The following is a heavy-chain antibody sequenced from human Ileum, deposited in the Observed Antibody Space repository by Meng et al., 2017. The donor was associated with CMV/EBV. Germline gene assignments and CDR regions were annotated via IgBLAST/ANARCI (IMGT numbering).Heavy chain of an antibody. CDR1: GYTFITFG. J-gene: IGHJ5*02. CDR2: ITPYNGKT. D-gene: IGHD2-21*01. V-gene: IGHV1-18*01. Sequence: QVQLVQSGAEVKKPGASLKVSCKASGYTFITFGITWVRQAPGQGLEWMGWITPYNGKTDYTQRLQDRVTMTTDTSTNTVYMELRSLRSDDTAVYYCAREDYSAYAATWGQGTLVTVSS. CDR3: AREDYSAYAAT.